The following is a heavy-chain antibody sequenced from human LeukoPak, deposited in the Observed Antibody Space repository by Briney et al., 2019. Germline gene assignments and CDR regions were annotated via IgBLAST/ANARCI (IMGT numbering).Heavy chain of an antibody. V-gene: IGHV3-53*01. D-gene: IGHD6-19*01. CDR2: IYSGGST. Sequence: PGGSLRLSCAASGFTVSSNYMGWVRQAPGKGLEWVSVIYSGGSTYYADSVKGRFTISRDNSKNTLYLQMNSLRAEDTAVYYCARDLVLGYSSGCSDYWGQGTLVTVSS. CDR1: GFTVSSNY. J-gene: IGHJ4*02. CDR3: ARDLVLGYSSGCSDY.